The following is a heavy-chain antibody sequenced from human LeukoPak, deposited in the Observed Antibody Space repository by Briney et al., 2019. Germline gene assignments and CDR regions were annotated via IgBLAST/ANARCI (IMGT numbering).Heavy chain of an antibody. Sequence: GRSLRLSCAASGFTFSSYGMHWVRQAPGKGLEWVAVISYDGNNKYYADSVKGRFTISRDNSKNTLYLQMNSLRAEDTAVYYCAKGYAVNYYGSGSYSEYFQHWGQGTLVTVSS. CDR2: ISYDGNNK. V-gene: IGHV3-30*18. D-gene: IGHD3-10*01. J-gene: IGHJ1*01. CDR3: AKGYAVNYYGSGSYSEYFQH. CDR1: GFTFSSYG.